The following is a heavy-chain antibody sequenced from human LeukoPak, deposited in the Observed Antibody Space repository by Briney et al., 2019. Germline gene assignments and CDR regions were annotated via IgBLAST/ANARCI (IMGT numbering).Heavy chain of an antibody. Sequence: GGSLRLSCAASGFTFSSYFMTWVRQAPGKGLEWVSGISGSGGDTLYADSVRGQFTISRDNSKNTLYLQMNSLRAEDTAVYYCXXXXPXDDXXYSNPYWGQGTLVTVSS. CDR2: ISGSGGDT. CDR1: GFTFSSYF. D-gene: IGHD3-22*01. V-gene: IGHV3-23*01. CDR3: XXXXPXDDXXYSNPY. J-gene: IGHJ4*02.